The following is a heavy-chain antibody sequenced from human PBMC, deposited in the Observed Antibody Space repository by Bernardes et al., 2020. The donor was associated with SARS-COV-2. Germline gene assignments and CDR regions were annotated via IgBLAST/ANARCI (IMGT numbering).Heavy chain of an antibody. CDR3: ARWFGMITRAWFDP. Sequence: SGHTLLKPTQTLTLTCPFSGFSLSTSGLGVGWIRQPPGKALEWLALIYWDDDKRYSPSLKSRLSITKDTSKNQVVLTMTNMDPVDTATYYCARWFGMITRAWFDPWGQGTLVTVSS. V-gene: IGHV2-5*02. CDR1: GFSLSTSGLG. J-gene: IGHJ5*02. D-gene: IGHD3-16*01. CDR2: IYWDDDK.